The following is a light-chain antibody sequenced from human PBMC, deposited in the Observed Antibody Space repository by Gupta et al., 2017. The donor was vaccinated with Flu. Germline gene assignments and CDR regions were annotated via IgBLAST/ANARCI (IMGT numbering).Light chain of an antibody. V-gene: IGLV1-47*01. Sequence: QSVLTQPPSVSAAPGQRVTISCSGSRSNIGSNYVDWYQQLPGTAPKLLIHRNNQRPSGVPDRFSGSKSGTSAYLAISGLRSEDEADYYCAAWDDSLSGHWVFGGGTKLTVL. CDR1: RSNIGSNY. CDR2: RNN. CDR3: AAWDDSLSGHWV. J-gene: IGLJ3*02.